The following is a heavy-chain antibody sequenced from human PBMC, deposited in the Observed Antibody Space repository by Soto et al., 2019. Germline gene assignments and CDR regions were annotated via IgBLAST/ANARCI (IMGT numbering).Heavy chain of an antibody. D-gene: IGHD3-10*01. CDR2: ISYDGSNK. V-gene: IGHV3-30-3*01. J-gene: IGHJ5*02. Sequence: GGSLRLSCAASGFTFSTYAMHWVRQAPGKGLEWVAVISYDGSNKYYADSVKGRFTISRDNSKNTLNLQMNSLSSEDTAVYYCARVGSPYGNWFDPWGQGTLVTVSS. CDR1: GFTFSTYA. CDR3: ARVGSPYGNWFDP.